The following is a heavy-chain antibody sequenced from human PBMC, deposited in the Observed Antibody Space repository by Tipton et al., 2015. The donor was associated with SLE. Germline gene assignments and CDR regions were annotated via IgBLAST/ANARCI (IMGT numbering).Heavy chain of an antibody. CDR3: ARRCGMGLSR. Sequence: GLVKPSETLSLTCAVYGGSFSGYYWSWTRQPPGKGLEWIGEINHSGGTKYNPSLKSRVTISVDTSKNQFSLKLSSVTAADTAVYYCARRCGMGLSRWGHGTLVTVSS. CDR2: INHSGGT. J-gene: IGHJ4*01. V-gene: IGHV4-34*01. D-gene: IGHD1-1*01. CDR1: GGSFSGYY.